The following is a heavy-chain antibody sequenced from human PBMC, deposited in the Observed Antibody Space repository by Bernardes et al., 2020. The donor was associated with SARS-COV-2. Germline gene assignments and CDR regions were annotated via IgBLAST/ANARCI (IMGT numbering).Heavy chain of an antibody. CDR1: GFTFGAFE. J-gene: IGHJ6*02. D-gene: IGHD2-21*02. CDR3: ARMTQGPSPYYFYYGMDV. CDR2: ISSHSGAI. V-gene: IGHV3-48*03. Sequence: GGSLLLSCVASGFTFGAFELSWVRQAPGPGLEWVSYISSHSGAIHYADSVRGRFIISRDNAKNSLYLQTGSLRVEDTAVYYCARMTQGPSPYYFYYGMDVWGRGTTVTVSS.